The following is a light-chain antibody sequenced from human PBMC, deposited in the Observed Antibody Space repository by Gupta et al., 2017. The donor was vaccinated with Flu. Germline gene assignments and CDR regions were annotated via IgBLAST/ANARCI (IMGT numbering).Light chain of an antibody. J-gene: IGKJ1*01. V-gene: IGKV4-1*01. CDR3: QQYYSTPRT. CDR1: QSVLYSSNNKNY. Sequence: NGKSSQSVLYSSNNKNYLAWYQQKPGRPPKLLVSWASTRESGVPVRFSGSGSGTDFTLTISSLQAEDVAVYYCQQYYSTPRTFGQGTKVEIK. CDR2: WAS.